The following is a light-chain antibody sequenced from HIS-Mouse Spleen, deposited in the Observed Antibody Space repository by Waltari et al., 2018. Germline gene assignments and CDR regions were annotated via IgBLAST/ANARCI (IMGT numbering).Light chain of an antibody. CDR1: SSDVGGYNY. J-gene: IGLJ3*02. CDR3: SSYTSSSTWV. V-gene: IGLV2-14*03. CDR2: DVS. Sequence: QSALTQPASVSGSPGQSITISCIGTSSDVGGYNYFSWYQQHPGKAPKLMIYDVSNRPSGVSNRFSGSKSGNTASLTISGLQAEDEADYYCSSYTSSSTWVFGGGTKLTVL.